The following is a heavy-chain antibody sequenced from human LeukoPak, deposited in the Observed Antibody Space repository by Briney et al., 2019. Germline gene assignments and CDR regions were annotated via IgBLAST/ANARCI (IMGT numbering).Heavy chain of an antibody. V-gene: IGHV4-34*01. D-gene: IGHD3-3*01. Sequence: PSETLSLTCAVYGGSFSGYYWSWIRQPPGKGLEWIGEINHSGSTNYNPSLKSRVTISVDTSKNQFSLKLSSVTAADTAVYYCARSAIPYTYYDFWSRPYYYYGMDVWGQGTTVTVSS. CDR2: INHSGST. CDR1: GGSFSGYY. J-gene: IGHJ6*02. CDR3: ARSAIPYTYYDFWSRPYYYYGMDV.